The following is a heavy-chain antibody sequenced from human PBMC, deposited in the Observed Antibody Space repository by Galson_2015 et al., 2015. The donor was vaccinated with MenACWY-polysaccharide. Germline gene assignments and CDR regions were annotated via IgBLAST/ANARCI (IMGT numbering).Heavy chain of an antibody. CDR1: GFTFSSYS. Sequence: SLRLSCAASGFTFSSYSMNWVRQAPGKGLEWVSYISSSSSTIYYADSVKGRFTISRDNAKNSLYLQMNSLRAEDTAVYYCARDRYYYDSSGYLYYYYGMGVWGQGTTVTVSS. CDR3: ARDRYYYDSSGYLYYYYGMGV. V-gene: IGHV3-48*01. J-gene: IGHJ6*02. D-gene: IGHD3-22*01. CDR2: ISSSSSTI.